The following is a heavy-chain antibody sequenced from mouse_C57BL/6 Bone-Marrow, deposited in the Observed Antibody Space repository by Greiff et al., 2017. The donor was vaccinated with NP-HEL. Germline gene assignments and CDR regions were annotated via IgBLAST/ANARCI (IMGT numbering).Heavy chain of an antibody. Sequence: DVKLVESGGGLVQPGGSMKLSCAASGFTFSDAWMDWVRQSPEKGLEWVAEIRNKANNHATYYAESVKGRFTISRDDSKSSVYLQMNSLRAEDTGIYYCTRPPIYYDYGGFAYWGQGTLVTVSA. J-gene: IGHJ3*01. D-gene: IGHD2-4*01. CDR1: GFTFSDAW. CDR2: IRNKANNHAT. V-gene: IGHV6-6*01. CDR3: TRPPIYYDYGGFAY.